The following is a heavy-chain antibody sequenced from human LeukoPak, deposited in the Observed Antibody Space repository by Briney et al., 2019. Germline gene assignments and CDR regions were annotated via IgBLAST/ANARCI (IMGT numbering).Heavy chain of an antibody. Sequence: GSLRLSCAAPGFIFDNYAIHWVRQAPGKGLEWVSLISGDGGSTFYADSVRGRFTISRDNTRKSLFLQMSSLRSEDTALYYCARESETSGWYDYWGQGTLVTVSS. CDR3: ARESETSGWYDY. V-gene: IGHV3-43*02. CDR1: GFIFDNYA. D-gene: IGHD6-19*01. CDR2: ISGDGGST. J-gene: IGHJ4*02.